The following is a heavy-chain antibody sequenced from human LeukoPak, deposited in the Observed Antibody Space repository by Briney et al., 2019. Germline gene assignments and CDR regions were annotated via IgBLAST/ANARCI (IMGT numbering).Heavy chain of an antibody. V-gene: IGHV3-30*03. D-gene: IGHD3-16*01. Sequence: PGGSLRLSCAASGFTFSTYGMHWVRQAPGKGLEWLTVTSYDGSNKNYADSVKGRFTISRDNSKNTLYLQMNSLRPEDTAVYYCARELHGGFDYWGQGTLVTVSS. CDR2: TSYDGSNK. J-gene: IGHJ4*02. CDR3: ARELHGGFDY. CDR1: GFTFSTYG.